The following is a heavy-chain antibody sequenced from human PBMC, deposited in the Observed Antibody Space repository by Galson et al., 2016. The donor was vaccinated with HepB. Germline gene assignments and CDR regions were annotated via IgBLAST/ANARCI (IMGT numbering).Heavy chain of an antibody. V-gene: IGHV3-30*03. CDR2: ISDDGTNK. Sequence: SLRLSCAASGFSFRNYGMHWVRQAPGKGLDWVPAISDDGTNKYYADSVKGRLTISRDNSKNTLSLQMNSLRAEDTAVYYCVAGKEYFQHWGQGTLVTVSS. D-gene: IGHD6-19*01. CDR3: VAGKEYFQH. CDR1: GFSFRNYG. J-gene: IGHJ1*01.